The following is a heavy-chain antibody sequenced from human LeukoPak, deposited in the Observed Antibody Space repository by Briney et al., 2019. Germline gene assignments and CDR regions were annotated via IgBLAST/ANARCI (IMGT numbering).Heavy chain of an antibody. V-gene: IGHV4-59*01. J-gene: IGHJ4*02. Sequence: SETLSLTCAVSGGSICSYYWSWIRQPPGKGLEWIGYIYYSGSTNYNPSLKSRVTISVDTSKNQFSLKLSSVTAADTAVYYCARGPYGGNVDWGQGTLVTVSS. D-gene: IGHD4-17*01. CDR3: ARGPYGGNVD. CDR2: IYYSGST. CDR1: GGSICSYY.